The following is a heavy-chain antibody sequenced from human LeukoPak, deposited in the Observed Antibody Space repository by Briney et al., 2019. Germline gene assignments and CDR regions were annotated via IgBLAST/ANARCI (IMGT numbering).Heavy chain of an antibody. D-gene: IGHD3-3*01. CDR1: GASVSSGSYY. J-gene: IGHJ4*02. Sequence: PSETLSLTCTVSGASVSSGSYYWSWIRQPPGKGLEWIGYIYYSGSTNYNPSLKSRVTISVDTSKNQFSLKLSSVTAADTAVYYCARTGVALAFDYWGQGTLVTVSS. CDR2: IYYSGST. V-gene: IGHV4-61*01. CDR3: ARTGVALAFDY.